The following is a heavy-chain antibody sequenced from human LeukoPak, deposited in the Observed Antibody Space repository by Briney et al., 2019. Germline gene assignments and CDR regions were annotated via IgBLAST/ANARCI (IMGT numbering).Heavy chain of an antibody. J-gene: IGHJ6*02. CDR2: ISSSSSYT. CDR1: GFTFSDYY. D-gene: IGHD4-11*01. Sequence: GGSLRLSCAASGFTFSDYYMSWIRQAPGKGLEWVSYISSSSSYTNYADSVKGRFTISRDNAKNSLYLQMNSLGAEDTAVYYCARAPHYSNYGPYYYGMDVWGQGTTVTVSS. CDR3: ARAPHYSNYGPYYYGMDV. V-gene: IGHV3-11*06.